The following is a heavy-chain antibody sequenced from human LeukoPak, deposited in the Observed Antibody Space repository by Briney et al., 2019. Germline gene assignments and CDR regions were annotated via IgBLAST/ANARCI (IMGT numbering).Heavy chain of an antibody. D-gene: IGHD3-10*01. CDR2: TSSDLNVK. V-gene: IGHV3-30-3*01. Sequence: HPGGSLRLSCAASGFTFRNYVILWVRQAPGKGLEWVAVTSSDLNVKLYADSVKGRFTISRDNSRSTLYLQMNSLRPEDTAIYYCAREGYYGSGSPPSLYFDYWGQGTLVTVSS. J-gene: IGHJ4*02. CDR3: AREGYYGSGSPPSLYFDY. CDR1: GFTFRNYV.